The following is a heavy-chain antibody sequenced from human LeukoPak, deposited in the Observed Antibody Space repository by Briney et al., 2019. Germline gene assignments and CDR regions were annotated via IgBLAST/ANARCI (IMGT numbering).Heavy chain of an antibody. D-gene: IGHD2-8*01. CDR1: GFTFSDYW. CDR3: ARDADGPGSLIDY. Sequence: GGSLRLSCAASGFTFSDYWMQWVRQAPGKGLEWVSRITSDASSTSYADSVNGRFTISRDNGKNTLYLQITSLRAEDTAVYYCARDADGPGSLIDYWGRGTLVTVSS. CDR2: ITSDASST. J-gene: IGHJ4*02. V-gene: IGHV3-74*01.